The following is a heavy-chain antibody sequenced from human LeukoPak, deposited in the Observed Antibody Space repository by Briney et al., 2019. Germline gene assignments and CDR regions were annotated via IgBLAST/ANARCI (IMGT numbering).Heavy chain of an antibody. J-gene: IGHJ4*02. V-gene: IGHV4-34*01. Sequence: SETLSLTRGVYGGSFTGYHWNWIRQAPGKGLQWIGEVNHRGMTNCNPSLKSRVIISADTSKNQFSLKLESVTAADTAMYYCARDPTSEISVPYYFDDWGQGTLVTVSS. CDR2: VNHRGMT. D-gene: IGHD5/OR15-5a*01. CDR1: GGSFTGYH. CDR3: ARDPTSEISVPYYFDD.